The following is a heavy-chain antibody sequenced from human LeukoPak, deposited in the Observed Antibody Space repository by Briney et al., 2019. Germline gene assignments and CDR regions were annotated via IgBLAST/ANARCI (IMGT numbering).Heavy chain of an antibody. CDR3: ARERTSLLWFGELFLLDP. Sequence: RPGGSLRLSCAASGFTFDDYGMSWVRQAPGKGLEWVSGINWNGGSTVYADSVKGRFTISRDNAKNSLYLQMNSLRAEDTALYYCARERTSLLWFGELFLLDPWGQGTLVTVSS. CDR1: GFTFDDYG. V-gene: IGHV3-20*04. D-gene: IGHD3-10*01. J-gene: IGHJ5*02. CDR2: INWNGGST.